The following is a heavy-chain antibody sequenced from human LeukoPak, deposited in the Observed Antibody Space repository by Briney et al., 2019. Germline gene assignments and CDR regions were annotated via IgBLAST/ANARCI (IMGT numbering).Heavy chain of an antibody. CDR1: GGSFSGYY. D-gene: IGHD1-1*01. V-gene: IGHV4-34*01. CDR2: INHSGST. Sequence: PSETLSLTCAVYGGSFSGYYWSWIRPPPGKGLEWIGEINHSGSTNYNPSLKSRVTISVDTSKNQFSLKLSSVTAADTAVYYCARGRNWNDGWFDPWGQGTLVTVSS. J-gene: IGHJ5*02. CDR3: ARGRNWNDGWFDP.